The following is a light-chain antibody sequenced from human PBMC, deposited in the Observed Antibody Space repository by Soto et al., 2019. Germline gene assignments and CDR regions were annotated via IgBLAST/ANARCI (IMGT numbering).Light chain of an antibody. CDR2: SAS. Sequence: EVVLTQSPGTLSLSPGERATLSCRASRTVDGNDLAWAHQKPGQAPRLPIHSASTRAPGIPDRFSASGAGTDFTLTISTLEPEDSAVYYCQQYSASPRTFGPGTKVDI. CDR3: QQYSASPRT. J-gene: IGKJ3*01. V-gene: IGKV3-20*01. CDR1: RTVDGND.